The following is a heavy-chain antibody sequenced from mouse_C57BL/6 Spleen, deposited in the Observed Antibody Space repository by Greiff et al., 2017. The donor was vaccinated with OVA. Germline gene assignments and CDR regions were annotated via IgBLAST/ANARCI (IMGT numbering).Heavy chain of an antibody. CDR1: GYTFTDYE. Sequence: QVQLQQSGAELVRPGASVTLSCKASGYTFTDYEMHWVKQTPVHGLEWIGAIDPETGGTAYNQKFKGKAILTADKSSSTAYMELRSLTSEDSAVYYCTPIAAVLAKGFADWGPGTLVTVSA. CDR3: TPIAAVLAKGFAD. J-gene: IGHJ3*01. V-gene: IGHV1-15*01. D-gene: IGHD1-1*01. CDR2: IDPETGGT.